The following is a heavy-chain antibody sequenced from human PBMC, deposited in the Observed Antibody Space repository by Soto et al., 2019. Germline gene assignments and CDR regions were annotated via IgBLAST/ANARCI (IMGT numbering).Heavy chain of an antibody. Sequence: GGSLRLSCAASGFTFSSYGMHWVRQAPGKGLEWVAVISYDGSNKYYADSVKGRFTISRDNSKNTLYLQMNGLRAEDTAVYYCAKDPTDYDDYYDSSGTAGWGQGTLVTVSS. D-gene: IGHD3-22*01. CDR3: AKDPTDYDDYYDSSGTAG. V-gene: IGHV3-30*18. CDR1: GFTFSSYG. CDR2: ISYDGSNK. J-gene: IGHJ4*02.